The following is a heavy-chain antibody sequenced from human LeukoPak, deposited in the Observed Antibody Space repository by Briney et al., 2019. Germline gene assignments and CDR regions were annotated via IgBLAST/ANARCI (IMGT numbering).Heavy chain of an antibody. Sequence: GASVKVSCKASGYAFTEYAISWVRQAPGQGLEWMGGIIPIFGTANYAQKFQGRVTITADESTSTAYMELSSLRSEDTAVYYCAIVLVRGVIIENYYYGMDVWGQGTTVTVSS. CDR3: AIVLVRGVIIENYYYGMDV. CDR1: GYAFTEYA. D-gene: IGHD3-10*01. CDR2: IIPIFGTA. J-gene: IGHJ6*02. V-gene: IGHV1-69*13.